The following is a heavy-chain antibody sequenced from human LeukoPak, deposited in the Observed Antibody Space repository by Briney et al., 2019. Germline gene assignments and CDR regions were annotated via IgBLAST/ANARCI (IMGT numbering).Heavy chain of an antibody. V-gene: IGHV3-7*01. CDR1: GFTLSNHW. CDR2: IKQDGSEK. Sequence: PGGSLRLSCAASGFTLSNHWMTWVRQAPGKGLEWVARIKQDGSEKHYVDSVKGRFTISRDNAKNSLYMQMNSLRAGDTAVYSCARGGWTFDNWGQGTLVTVSS. D-gene: IGHD3/OR15-3a*01. J-gene: IGHJ4*02. CDR3: ARGGWTFDN.